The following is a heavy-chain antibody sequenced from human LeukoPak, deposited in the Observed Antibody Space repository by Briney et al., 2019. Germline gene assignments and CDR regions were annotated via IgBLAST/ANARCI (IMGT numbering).Heavy chain of an antibody. Sequence: SETLSLTCTVSGGSISSGSYYWSWIRQPAGKGLEWVGRIYTRGSTSYNPSLKSRVTISVDTSKNQFSLKLSTVTAADTAVYYCARGQKYRNGYTVTELGSGYFDYWGQGTLVTVSS. D-gene: IGHD5-18*01. CDR1: GGSISSGSYY. V-gene: IGHV4-61*02. CDR3: ARGQKYRNGYTVTELGSGYFDY. CDR2: IYTRGST. J-gene: IGHJ4*02.